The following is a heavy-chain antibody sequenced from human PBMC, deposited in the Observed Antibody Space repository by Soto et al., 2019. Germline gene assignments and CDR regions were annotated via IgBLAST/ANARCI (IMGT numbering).Heavy chain of an antibody. CDR2: IYYSGST. Sequence: SETLSLTCTVSGGSISSGGYYWSWIRQHPGKGLEWIGYIYYSGSTYYNPSLKSRVTISVDTSKNQFSLKLSSVTAADTAVYYCARGEYYDILTGAFDIWGQGTMVTVS. CDR3: ARGEYYDILTGAFDI. V-gene: IGHV4-31*03. CDR1: GGSISSGGYY. J-gene: IGHJ3*02. D-gene: IGHD3-9*01.